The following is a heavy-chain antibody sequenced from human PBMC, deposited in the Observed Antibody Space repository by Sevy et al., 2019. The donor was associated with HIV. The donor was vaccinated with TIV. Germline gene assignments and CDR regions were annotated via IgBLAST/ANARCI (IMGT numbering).Heavy chain of an antibody. D-gene: IGHD3-22*01. V-gene: IGHV5-51*01. J-gene: IGHJ4*02. Sequence: GESLKISCKGSGYSFTSHWLGWVRHMPGKGLEWMGIIYPDDSYTKYSPSFQGQVTFSADKSISTAYLQWSSLKASDTAMYYCATSRSGYFDSSGYYIYWGQGTLVTVSS. CDR1: GYSFTSHW. CDR2: IYPDDSYT. CDR3: ATSRSGYFDSSGYYIY.